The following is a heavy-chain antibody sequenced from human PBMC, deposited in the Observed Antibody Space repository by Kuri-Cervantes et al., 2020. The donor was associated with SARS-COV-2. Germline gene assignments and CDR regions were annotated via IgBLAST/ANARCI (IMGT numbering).Heavy chain of an antibody. CDR1: GFTFSSYS. CDR2: ISSSSSTI. J-gene: IGHJ4*02. V-gene: IGHV3-48*02. Sequence: GESLKISCAASGFTFSSYSMNWVRQAPGKGLEWVSYISSSSSTIYYADSVKGRFTISRDNAKNSLYLQTNSLRDEDTAVYYCVKEGSYDFWSGYLPYYFDYWGQGTLVTVSS. D-gene: IGHD3-3*01. CDR3: VKEGSYDFWSGYLPYYFDY.